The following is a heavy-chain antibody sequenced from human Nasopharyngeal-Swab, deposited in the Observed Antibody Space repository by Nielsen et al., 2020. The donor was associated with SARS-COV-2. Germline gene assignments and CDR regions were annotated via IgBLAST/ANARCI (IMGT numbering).Heavy chain of an antibody. D-gene: IGHD3-3*01. CDR3: ARHLALRFLEWLFPDYFDY. CDR2: ISSSSSYI. V-gene: IGHV3-21*01. J-gene: IGHJ4*02. CDR1: GFTFSSYS. Sequence: LSLTCAASGFTFSSYSMNWVRQAPGKGLKWVSSISSSSSYIYYADSVKGRFTISRDNAKNSLYLQMNSLRAEDTAVYYCARHLALRFLEWLFPDYFDYWGQGTLVTVSS.